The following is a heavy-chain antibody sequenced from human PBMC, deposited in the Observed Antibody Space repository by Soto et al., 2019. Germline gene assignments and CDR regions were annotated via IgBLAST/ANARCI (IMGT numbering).Heavy chain of an antibody. J-gene: IGHJ6*02. CDR2: ISYDGSNK. V-gene: IGHV3-30-3*01. D-gene: IGHD2-2*01. Sequence: QVQLVESGGGVVQPGRSLRLSCAASGFTFSSYAMHWVRQAPGKGLEWVAVISYDGSNKYYADSVKGRFTIPRDNSKNTLYLQMNSLRAEDTAVYYCARDIVVVPAAIAPAQYYYYGMDVWGQGTTVTVSS. CDR3: ARDIVVVPAAIAPAQYYYYGMDV. CDR1: GFTFSSYA.